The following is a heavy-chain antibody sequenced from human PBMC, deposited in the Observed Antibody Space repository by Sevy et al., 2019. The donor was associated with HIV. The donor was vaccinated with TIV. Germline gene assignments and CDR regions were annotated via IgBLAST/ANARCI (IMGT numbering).Heavy chain of an antibody. V-gene: IGHV3-23*01. CDR3: TKGTIGDFWGGYYKGGGLSYFDY. Sequence: GESLKISCAASGFTFSSYAMSWVRQAPGKGLEWVSAISGSGGRTYYADSVKGRFTISRDNSKNTLYLQMNSLIAEDRAVYYCTKGTIGDFWGGYYKGGGLSYFDYWGQGTLVTVSS. D-gene: IGHD3-3*01. J-gene: IGHJ4*02. CDR2: ISGSGGRT. CDR1: GFTFSSYA.